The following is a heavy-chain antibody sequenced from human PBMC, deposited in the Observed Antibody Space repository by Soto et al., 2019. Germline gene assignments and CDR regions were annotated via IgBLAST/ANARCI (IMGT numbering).Heavy chain of an antibody. CDR2: IDPSDSYT. V-gene: IGHV5-10-1*01. D-gene: IGHD5-18*01. CDR1: GYSFTSYW. J-gene: IGHJ5*02. CDR3: ARHGGGAIQLWNWSDP. Sequence: PGESLKISCKGSGYSFTSYWISWVRQMPGKGLEWMGRIDPSDSYTNYSPSFQGHVTISADKSISTAYLQWSSLKASDTAMYYCARHGGGAIQLWNWSDPWGQGTLVTVSS.